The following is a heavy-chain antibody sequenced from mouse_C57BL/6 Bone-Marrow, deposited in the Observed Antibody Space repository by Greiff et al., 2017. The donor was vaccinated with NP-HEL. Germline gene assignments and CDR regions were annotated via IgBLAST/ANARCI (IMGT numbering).Heavy chain of an antibody. D-gene: IGHD1-1*01. CDR2: IDPNSGGT. Sequence: QVQLKQSGADLVKPGASVKLSCKASGYTFTSYWMHWVKQRPGRGLEWIGRIDPNSGGTKFNEKFKTKATLTVDKPSSTAYMQLRSLTSEDSAVYYCARYYYGSRGWYFDVWGTGTTVTVSS. CDR3: ARYYYGSRGWYFDV. J-gene: IGHJ1*03. V-gene: IGHV1-72*01. CDR1: GYTFTSYW.